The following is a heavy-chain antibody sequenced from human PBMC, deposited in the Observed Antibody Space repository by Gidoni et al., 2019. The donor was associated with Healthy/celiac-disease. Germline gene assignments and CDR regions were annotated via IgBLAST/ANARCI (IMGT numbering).Heavy chain of an antibody. CDR1: GLTFGDDA. CDR2: IRSKAYGGTT. Sequence: EVQLVESGGGLVKPGRSLRLSCTASGLTFGDDAMSWLRQAPGKGLEWVGFIRSKAYGGTTEYAASVKGRFTISRDDSKSIAYLQMNSLKTEDTAVYYCTRAMYYYDSSGYSYYFDYWGQGTLVTVSS. CDR3: TRAMYYYDSSGYSYYFDY. J-gene: IGHJ4*02. D-gene: IGHD3-22*01. V-gene: IGHV3-49*05.